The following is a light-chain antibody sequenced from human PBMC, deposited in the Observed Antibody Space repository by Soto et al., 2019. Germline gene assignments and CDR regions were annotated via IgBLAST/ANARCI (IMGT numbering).Light chain of an antibody. Sequence: QSALTQPASVSGSPGQSITISCTGTSNDVGGYNYVSWYQQHPGKAPKLMIYDVSNRPSGVSNRFSGSKSANTASLTISGLQTEDESDYYCSSYTDSSTYVFGTGTKLTVL. V-gene: IGLV2-14*03. J-gene: IGLJ1*01. CDR3: SSYTDSSTYV. CDR2: DVS. CDR1: SNDVGGYNY.